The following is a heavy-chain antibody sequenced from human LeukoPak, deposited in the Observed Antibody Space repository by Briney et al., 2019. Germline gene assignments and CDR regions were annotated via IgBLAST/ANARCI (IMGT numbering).Heavy chain of an antibody. CDR3: ARYCSSTSCYRDFDY. J-gene: IGHJ4*02. Sequence: PSETLSLTCTVSGGSISGSSYYWGWIRQPPGKGLEWIGSIYYSGSTYYNPSLKSRVTISVDTSKNQFSLKLSSVTAADTAVYYCARYCSSTSCYRDFDYWGQGTLVTVSS. CDR1: GGSISGSSYY. V-gene: IGHV4-39*07. D-gene: IGHD2-2*02. CDR2: IYYSGST.